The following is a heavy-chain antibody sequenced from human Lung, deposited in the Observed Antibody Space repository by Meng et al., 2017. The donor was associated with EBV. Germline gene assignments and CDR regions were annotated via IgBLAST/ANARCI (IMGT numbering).Heavy chain of an antibody. CDR2: IIHGGSP. J-gene: IGHJ4*02. D-gene: IGHD2-8*02. V-gene: IGHV4-34*12. CDR1: GGSLSGAY. Sequence: VQPKQWGAGLLKPSESLSPPCAVKGGSLSGAYWNWIRQPPGKGLEWIGEIIHGGSPSYNPSLKSRVTISIDTSKNQLSLMLSSVTAADTAVYYCARRPTGIDYWGQGTLVTVSS. CDR3: ARRPTGIDY.